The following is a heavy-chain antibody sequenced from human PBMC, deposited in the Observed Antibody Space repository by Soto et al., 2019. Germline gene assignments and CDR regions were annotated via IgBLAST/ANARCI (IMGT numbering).Heavy chain of an antibody. CDR1: GGSFSGYY. CDR2: INHSGST. V-gene: IGHV4-34*01. Sequence: SETLSLTCAVYGGSFSGYYWSWIRQPPGKGLEWIGEINHSGSTNYSPSLKSRVTISVDTSKNQFSPKLSSVTAADTAVYYCARTGYSSGWYKAAFDIWGQGTMVTVSS. J-gene: IGHJ3*02. D-gene: IGHD6-19*01. CDR3: ARTGYSSGWYKAAFDI.